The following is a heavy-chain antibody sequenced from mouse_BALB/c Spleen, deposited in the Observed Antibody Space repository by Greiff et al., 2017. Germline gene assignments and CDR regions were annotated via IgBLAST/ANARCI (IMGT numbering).Heavy chain of an antibody. CDR1: GFNIKDYY. D-gene: IGHD1-2*01. V-gene: IGHV14-4*02. J-gene: IGHJ4*01. Sequence: EVQLQQSGAELVRSGASVKLSCTASGFNIKDYYMHWVKQRPEQGLEWIGWIDPENGDTEYAPKFQGKATMTADTSSNTAYLQLSSLTSEDTAVYYCNAGITTAPSAMDYWGQGTSVTVSS. CDR2: IDPENGDT. CDR3: NAGITTAPSAMDY.